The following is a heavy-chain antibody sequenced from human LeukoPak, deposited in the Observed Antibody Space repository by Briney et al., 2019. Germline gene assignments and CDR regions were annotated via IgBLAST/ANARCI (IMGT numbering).Heavy chain of an antibody. Sequence: SQTLSLTCTVSGGSISSGDYYWSWIRQPPGKGLEWIGYIDYSGSTYYNPALKSRVTISVDTSKNQFSLKLSSVTAADMAVYDCARGIGAAAGTWFWFAPGGQGTLVTVSS. J-gene: IGHJ5*02. V-gene: IGHV4-30-4*01. CDR2: IDYSGST. CDR1: GGSISSGDYY. D-gene: IGHD6-13*01. CDR3: ARGIGAAAGTWFWFAP.